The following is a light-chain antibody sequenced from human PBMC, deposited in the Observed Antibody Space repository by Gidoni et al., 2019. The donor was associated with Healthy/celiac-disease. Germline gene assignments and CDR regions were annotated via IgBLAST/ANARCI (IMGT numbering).Light chain of an antibody. J-gene: IGKJ3*01. CDR3: QQRSNWPRWGFT. V-gene: IGKV3-11*01. CDR1: QRVSSY. Sequence: DIVLTQSPATLSLSPGERATLSCRASQRVSSYLAWYQQNPGQAPRLLIYDASNRATGIPARFSGSGSGTDFTLTISSLEPEDFAVYYCQQRSNWPRWGFTFGPGTKVDIK. CDR2: DAS.